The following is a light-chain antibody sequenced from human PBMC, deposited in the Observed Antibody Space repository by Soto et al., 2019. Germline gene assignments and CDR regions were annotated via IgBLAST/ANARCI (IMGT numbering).Light chain of an antibody. J-gene: IGKJ1*01. CDR3: HQRKNWPRT. Sequence: EIVMTQSPATLSVSPGVRTTISCRSSQSVNSNLAWYQQKPGQAPRLLMYEASTRATGIPARFSGSGSGTDFTLTINSLQPEDFALYYCHQRKNWPRTFGQGTKVDIK. CDR2: EAS. CDR1: QSVNSN. V-gene: IGKV3D-15*01.